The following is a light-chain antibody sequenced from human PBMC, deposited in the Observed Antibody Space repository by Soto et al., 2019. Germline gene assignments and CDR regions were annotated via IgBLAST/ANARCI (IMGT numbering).Light chain of an antibody. Sequence: QSALTQPASVSGSPGQSVTISCTGASSDVGGYDYVSWYQQHPGKAPKLILYEVNNRPSGVSNHFSGSKSGNTASLLISGLQADDEADYYCRSYSTTSTLVFGSVTKLTVL. CDR1: SSDVGGYDY. CDR2: EVN. J-gene: IGLJ1*01. CDR3: RSYSTTSTLV. V-gene: IGLV2-14*01.